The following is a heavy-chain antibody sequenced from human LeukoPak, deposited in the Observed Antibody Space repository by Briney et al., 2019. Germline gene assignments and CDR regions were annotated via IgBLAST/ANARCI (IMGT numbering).Heavy chain of an antibody. CDR1: GFTFSTYS. J-gene: IGHJ5*02. CDR3: ARDSTIISSSWLNWFDP. CDR2: ISSSSLTI. V-gene: IGHV3-48*01. D-gene: IGHD6-13*01. Sequence: GGSLRLSCAASGFTFSTYSMNWVRQAPGKGLEWVSYISSSSLTIYYADSVKGRFTISRDNAKNSLYLQMNSLRAEDTAVYYCARDSTIISSSWLNWFDPWGQGTLVTVSS.